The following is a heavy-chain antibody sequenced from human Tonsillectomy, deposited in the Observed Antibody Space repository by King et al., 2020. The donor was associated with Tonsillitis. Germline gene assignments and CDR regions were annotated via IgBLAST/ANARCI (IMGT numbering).Heavy chain of an antibody. J-gene: IGHJ4*02. CDR3: AKTPGSFDYSFDK. V-gene: IGHV3-21*06. Sequence: VQLVESGGGLVKPGGSLRLSCAASGFTFSSFTMNWVRQAPGRGLEWVSSISSRSEHIFYADSPEGRLPISRDNAKNLLYLQMNSRCAEDTAVYFCAKTPGSFDYSFDKWGQGTPVTVSS. CDR2: ISSRSEHI. D-gene: IGHD3-10*01. CDR1: GFTFSSFT.